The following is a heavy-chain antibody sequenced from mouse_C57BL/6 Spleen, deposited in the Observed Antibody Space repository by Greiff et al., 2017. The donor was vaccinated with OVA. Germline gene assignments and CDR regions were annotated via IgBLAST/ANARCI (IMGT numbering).Heavy chain of an antibody. J-gene: IGHJ3*01. CDR3: TDDGYYKFAY. V-gene: IGHV1-15*01. CDR1: GYTFTDYE. CDR2: IDPETGGT. Sequence: VKLQESGAELVRPGASVTLSCKASGYTFTDYEMHWVKQTPVHGLEWIGAIDPETGGTAYNQKFKGKAILTADKSSSTAYMELRSLTSEDSAVYYCTDDGYYKFAYWGQGTLVTVSA. D-gene: IGHD2-3*01.